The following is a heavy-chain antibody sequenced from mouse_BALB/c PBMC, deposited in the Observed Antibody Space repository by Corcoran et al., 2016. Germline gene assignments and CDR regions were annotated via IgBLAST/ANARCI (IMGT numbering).Heavy chain of an antibody. Sequence: QIQLVQSGPELKKPGETVKISCKASGYTFTNYGMNWVKQAPGKGLKWMGWINTYTGEPTYAADFKGRFAFSLETSASTAYLQINNLKNEDMATYFCASFTTADYWGQGTTLTVSS. V-gene: IGHV9-1*02. J-gene: IGHJ2*01. D-gene: IGHD1-2*01. CDR3: ASFTTADY. CDR1: GYTFTNYG. CDR2: INTYTGEP.